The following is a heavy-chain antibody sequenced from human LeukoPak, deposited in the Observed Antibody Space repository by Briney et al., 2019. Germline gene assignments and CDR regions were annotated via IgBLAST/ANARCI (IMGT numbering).Heavy chain of an antibody. D-gene: IGHD4-23*01. CDR3: ARGFDYGGYYYYYYMDV. V-gene: IGHV4-59*01. CDR1: GGSISSYY. CDR2: IYYSGST. Sequence: TSETLSLTCTVSGGSISSYYWSWIRQPPGKGLEWIGYIYYSGSTNYSPSLKSRVTISVDTSKNQFSLKLSSVTAADTAVYYCARGFDYGGYYYYYYMDVWGKGTTVTVSS. J-gene: IGHJ6*03.